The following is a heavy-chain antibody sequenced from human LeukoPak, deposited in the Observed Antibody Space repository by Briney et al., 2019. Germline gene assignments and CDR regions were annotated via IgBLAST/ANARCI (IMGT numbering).Heavy chain of an antibody. V-gene: IGHV3-20*04. J-gene: IGHJ6*03. CDR3: ASLLWFGDSDYYYMDV. D-gene: IGHD3-10*01. Sequence: PGGSLRLSCAASGFTFDDYGMSWVRQAPGKGLEWVSGINWNGGSTGYADSVKGRFTISRDNAKNSLYLQMNSLRAEDTALYYCASLLWFGDSDYYYMDVWGKGTTVTVSS. CDR2: INWNGGST. CDR1: GFTFDDYG.